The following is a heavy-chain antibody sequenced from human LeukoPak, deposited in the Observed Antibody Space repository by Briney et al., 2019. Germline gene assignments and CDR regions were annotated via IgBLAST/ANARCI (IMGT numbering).Heavy chain of an antibody. J-gene: IGHJ4*02. Sequence: PSETLSLTCAVYGGSLSGYYWSWIRQPPGKGLEWIGEINHSGSTNYNPSLKSRVTISVDTSKNQFSLNLSSVTAADTAVYYCAKGNDYVWGSYRPPDYWGQGTLVTVSS. CDR3: AKGNDYVWGSYRPPDY. CDR2: INHSGST. CDR1: GGSLSGYY. V-gene: IGHV4-34*01. D-gene: IGHD3-16*02.